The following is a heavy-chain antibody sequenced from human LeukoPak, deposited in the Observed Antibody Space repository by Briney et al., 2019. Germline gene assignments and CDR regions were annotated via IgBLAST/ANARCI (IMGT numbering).Heavy chain of an antibody. V-gene: IGHV3-30-3*01. CDR1: GFTFNSYA. CDR3: ARDCMYYFDY. CDR2: ISSDGNNK. J-gene: IGHJ4*02. Sequence: GGSLRLSCAASGFTFNSYAMHWVRQAPGKGLEWVAVISSDGNNKYYVDSVKGRFTISRDNSKDTLYLQVNSLRTEDTAVYYCARDCMYYFDYWGQGTLVTVSS.